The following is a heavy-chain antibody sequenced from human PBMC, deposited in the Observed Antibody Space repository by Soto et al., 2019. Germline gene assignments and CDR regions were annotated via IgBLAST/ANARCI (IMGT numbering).Heavy chain of an antibody. CDR1: GYSFTSYW. Sequence: EVQLVQSGAEVKKPGESLRISCKGSGYSFTSYWISWVRQMPGKGLEWMGRIDPSDSYTNYSPSFQGHVTISADKSISTAYLQWSSLKASDPAMYYCARHISSSWYMYYWGQGTLVTVSS. CDR2: IDPSDSYT. D-gene: IGHD6-13*01. V-gene: IGHV5-10-1*01. CDR3: ARHISSSWYMYY. J-gene: IGHJ4*02.